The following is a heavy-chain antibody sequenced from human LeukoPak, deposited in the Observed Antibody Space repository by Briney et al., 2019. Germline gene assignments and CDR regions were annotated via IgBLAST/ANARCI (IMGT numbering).Heavy chain of an antibody. CDR3: ARVFRSCTNGVCYKPFGY. D-gene: IGHD2-8*01. CDR2: IIPIFGTA. Sequence: ASVKVSCKVSGYTLTELSMHWVRQAPGQGLEWMGGIIPIFGTANYAQKFQGRVTITADESTSTAYMELSSLRSEDTAVYYCARVFRSCTNGVCYKPFGYWGQGTLVTVSS. V-gene: IGHV1-69*13. CDR1: GYTLTELS. J-gene: IGHJ4*02.